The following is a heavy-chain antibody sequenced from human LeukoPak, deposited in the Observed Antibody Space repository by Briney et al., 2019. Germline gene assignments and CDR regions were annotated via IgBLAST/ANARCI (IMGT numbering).Heavy chain of an antibody. J-gene: IGHJ4*02. CDR2: ISGSGGST. Sequence: GGSLRLSCAASGFTFSDYYMSWIRQAPGKGLEWVSAISGSGGSTYYADSVKGRFTISRDNSKNTLYLQMNSLRAEDTAVYYCAKVPQSGGSYYFDYWGQGTLVTVSS. CDR3: AKVPQSGGSYYFDY. CDR1: GFTFSDYY. D-gene: IGHD1-26*01. V-gene: IGHV3-23*01.